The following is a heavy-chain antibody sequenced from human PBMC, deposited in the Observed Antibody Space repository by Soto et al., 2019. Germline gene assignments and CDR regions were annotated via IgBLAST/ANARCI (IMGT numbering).Heavy chain of an antibody. D-gene: IGHD1-7*01. CDR1: GYTFTSYD. CDR2: MNPNSGNT. V-gene: IGHV1-8*01. CDR3: ARETGTLYYYYYGMDV. J-gene: IGHJ6*02. Sequence: ASVKVSCKASGYTFTSYDINWVRQATGQGLEWMGWMNPNSGNTGYAQKFQGRVTITADESTNTAYMELSSLRSEDTAVYYCARETGTLYYYYYGMDVWGQGTTVTVSS.